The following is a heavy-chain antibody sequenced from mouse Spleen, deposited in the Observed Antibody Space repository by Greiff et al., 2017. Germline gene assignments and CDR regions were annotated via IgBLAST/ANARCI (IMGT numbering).Heavy chain of an antibody. Sequence: VQLQQSGPELVKPGASVKISCKASGYSFTGYYMNWVKQSPEKSLEWIGEINPSTGGTTYNQKFKAKATLTVDKSSSTAYMQLKSLTSEDSAVYYCARSDRYGNYFDYWGQGTTLTVSS. V-gene: IGHV1-42*01. CDR3: ARSDRYGNYFDY. J-gene: IGHJ2*01. D-gene: IGHD2-10*02. CDR2: INPSTGGT. CDR1: GYSFTGYY.